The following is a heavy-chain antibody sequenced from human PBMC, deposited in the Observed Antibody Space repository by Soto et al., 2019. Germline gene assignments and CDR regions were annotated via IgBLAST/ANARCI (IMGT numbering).Heavy chain of an antibody. D-gene: IGHD6-13*01. J-gene: IGHJ6*02. CDR2: IYYSGST. CDR1: GCSISSYY. CDR3: ARAQSEIAARYYYYYGMDV. V-gene: IGHV4-59*01. Sequence: SETLSLTCTVSGCSISSYYWSWIRQPPGKGLEWIGCIYYSGSTNYNPSLKSRVTISVDTSKNQFSLKLSSVTAADTAVYYCARAQSEIAARYYYYYGMDVWGQGTTVTVSS.